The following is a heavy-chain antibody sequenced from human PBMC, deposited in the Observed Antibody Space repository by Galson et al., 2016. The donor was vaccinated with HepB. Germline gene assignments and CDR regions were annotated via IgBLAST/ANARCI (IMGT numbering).Heavy chain of an antibody. CDR2: VKSKTDGGAT. CDR3: TPGAWFRFDY. Sequence: SLRLSCAVSGLTFTHAWMNWVRQAPGKGLEWVGRVKSKTDGGATDYAAPVKGRFTISRDDSKNTLYLQMNSLKTEDTAVYYCTPGAWFRFDYWGQGALVTVSS. V-gene: IGHV3-15*07. D-gene: IGHD3-9*01. J-gene: IGHJ4*02. CDR1: GLTFTHAW.